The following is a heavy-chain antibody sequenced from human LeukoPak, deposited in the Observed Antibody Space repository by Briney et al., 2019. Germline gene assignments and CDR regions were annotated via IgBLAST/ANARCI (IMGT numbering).Heavy chain of an antibody. CDR1: GRSFSGYY. V-gene: IGHV4-34*01. D-gene: IGHD6-19*01. CDR3: ARATTRWLAKYYFDY. J-gene: IGHJ4*02. CDR2: INHSGST. Sequence: SETLSLTCAVYGRSFSGYYWSWIRQPPGKGLEWIGEINHSGSTNYNPSLKSRVTISVDTSKNQFSLKLSSVTAADTAVYYCARATTRWLAKYYFDYWGQGTLVTVSS.